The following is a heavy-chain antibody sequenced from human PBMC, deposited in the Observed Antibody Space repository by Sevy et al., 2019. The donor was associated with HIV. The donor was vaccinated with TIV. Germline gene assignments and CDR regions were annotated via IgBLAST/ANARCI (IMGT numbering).Heavy chain of an antibody. J-gene: IGHJ6*02. CDR3: ARDNSGYDPLTYYYYGMDV. Sequence: SETLSLTCTVSGGSISSYYWSWIRQPAGKGLEWIGRIYTSGSTNYNPSLKSRVTMSVDTSKNQFSLKLSSVTAADTAVYYYARDNSGYDPLTYYYYGMDVWGQGTTVTVSS. CDR2: IYTSGST. V-gene: IGHV4-4*07. CDR1: GGSISSYY. D-gene: IGHD5-12*01.